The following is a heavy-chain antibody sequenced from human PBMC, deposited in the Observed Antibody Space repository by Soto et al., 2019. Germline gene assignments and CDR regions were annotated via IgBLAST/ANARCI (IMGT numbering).Heavy chain of an antibody. D-gene: IGHD3-9*01. Sequence: QVQLQESGPGLVKPSQTLSLSCTVSGGSISSSGYYWSWIRQHPGKGLEWVGYIHYSGSTYYNPTPKSRVTTPVPTSTNQFSLTLRSVTAADTAVYYWARCLILTGYPYYFDSWGQGTLVTVSS. V-gene: IGHV4-31*03. J-gene: IGHJ4*02. CDR2: IHYSGST. CDR3: ARCLILTGYPYYFDS. CDR1: GGSISSSGYY.